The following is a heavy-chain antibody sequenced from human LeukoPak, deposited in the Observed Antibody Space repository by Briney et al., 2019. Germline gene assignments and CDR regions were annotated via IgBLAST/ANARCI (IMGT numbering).Heavy chain of an antibody. Sequence: PGGSLRLSCAASGFTFSSYAMSWVRQAPGKGLEWVSAISGSGGSTYYADSVKGRFTISRGNSKNTLYLQMNSLRAEDTAVYYCAKGEYYYDSSGYPIDYWGQGTLVTVSS. CDR1: GFTFSSYA. D-gene: IGHD3-22*01. V-gene: IGHV3-23*01. CDR3: AKGEYYYDSSGYPIDY. J-gene: IGHJ4*02. CDR2: ISGSGGST.